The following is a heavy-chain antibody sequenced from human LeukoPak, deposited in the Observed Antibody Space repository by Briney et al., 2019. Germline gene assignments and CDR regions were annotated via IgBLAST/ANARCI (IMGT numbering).Heavy chain of an antibody. D-gene: IGHD2-2*01. V-gene: IGHV3-30*02. CDR3: AKRGGHCAGTSCSHFDC. J-gene: IGHJ4*02. Sequence: PGGPLRLSCAASGFAFSTYGMHWVRQAPGKGLEWVAFIRYDSSDTYYAQSVEGRFTISRDNSKNTLYLQMHSLRVEDTAVYYCAKRGGHCAGTSCSHFDCWGQGTRVTVAP. CDR1: GFAFSTYG. CDR2: IRYDSSDT.